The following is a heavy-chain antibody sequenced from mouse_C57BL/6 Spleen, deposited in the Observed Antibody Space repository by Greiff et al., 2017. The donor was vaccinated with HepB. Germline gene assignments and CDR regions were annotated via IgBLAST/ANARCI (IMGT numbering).Heavy chain of an antibody. V-gene: IGHV7-3*01. CDR3: ARSSPLDY. CDR1: GFTFTDYY. J-gene: IGHJ4*01. Sequence: EVNVVESGGGLVQPGGSLSLSCAASGFTFTDYYMSWVRQPPGKALEWLGFIRNKANGYTTEYSASVKGRFTISRDNSQSILYLQMNALRAEDSATYYCARSSPLDYWGQGTSVTVSS. CDR2: IRNKANGYTT.